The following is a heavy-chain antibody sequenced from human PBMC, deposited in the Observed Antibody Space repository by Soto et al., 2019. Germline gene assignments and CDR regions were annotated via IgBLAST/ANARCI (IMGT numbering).Heavy chain of an antibody. D-gene: IGHD6-13*01. J-gene: IGHJ4*02. CDR3: ARGGAGRPDY. CDR1: GFTFSSYG. V-gene: IGHV3-48*02. CDR2: ISSGTVTT. Sequence: EVQLVNSGGGLVQPGGSLRLSCAASGFTFSSYGMNWVRQAPGKGLEWVSYISSGTVTTNYADSVKGRFTISRDNAKSSLYLQLNRLRDDDTAVYYCARGGAGRPDYWGQGTLVIGSS.